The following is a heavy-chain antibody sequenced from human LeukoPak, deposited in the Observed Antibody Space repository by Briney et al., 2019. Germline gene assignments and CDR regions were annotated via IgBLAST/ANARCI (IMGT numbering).Heavy chain of an antibody. V-gene: IGHV1-69*05. Sequence: SVTVSSKASGGTFSGYAISWVGQAAGQELEWMGGIIPIFGTANYAQKFQGRVTITTDESTSTAYMELSSLRSEDTAVYSCALGRTPDIFDYWGQGTLLTVPS. J-gene: IGHJ4*02. CDR3: ALGRTPDIFDY. CDR1: GGTFSGYA. CDR2: IIPIFGTA.